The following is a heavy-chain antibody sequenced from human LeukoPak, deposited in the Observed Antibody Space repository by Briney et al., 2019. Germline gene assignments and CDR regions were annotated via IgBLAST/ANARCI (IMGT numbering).Heavy chain of an antibody. CDR3: ARLLTYYYDSSGLAPHDAFDI. Sequence: PSETLSLTCTVSGYSISSGYYWGWIRQPPGKGLEWIGSIYHSGSTYYNPSLKSRVTISVDTSKNQFSLKLSSVTAADTAVYYCARLLTYYYDSSGLAPHDAFDIWGQGTMVTVSS. V-gene: IGHV4-38-2*02. CDR2: IYHSGST. CDR1: GYSISSGYY. D-gene: IGHD3-22*01. J-gene: IGHJ3*02.